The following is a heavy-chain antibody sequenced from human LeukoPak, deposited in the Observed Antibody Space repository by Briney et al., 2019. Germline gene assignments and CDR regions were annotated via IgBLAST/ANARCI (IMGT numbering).Heavy chain of an antibody. V-gene: IGHV3-30*02. D-gene: IGHD3-22*01. CDR1: GFIFKSYG. CDR2: IRYDGSNK. J-gene: IGHJ3*02. Sequence: GGSLRLSCAASGFIFKSYGMHWVRQAPGKGLEWVTFIRYDGSNKYYADSVKGRFTISRDNAKNTLDLQMNSLRAEDTAVYYCARDSPHYYDSSGYYSYGAFDIWGQGTMVTVSS. CDR3: ARDSPHYYDSSGYYSYGAFDI.